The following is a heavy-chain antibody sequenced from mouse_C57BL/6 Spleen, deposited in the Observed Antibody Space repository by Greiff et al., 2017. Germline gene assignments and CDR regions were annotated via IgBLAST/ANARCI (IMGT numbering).Heavy chain of an antibody. J-gene: IGHJ1*03. CDR2: IYPGSGST. Sequence: QVQLQQPGAELVKPGASVKMSCKASGYTFTSYWITWVKQRPGQGLEWIGDIYPGSGSTNYNEKFKSKATLTVDTSSSTAYMQLSSLTSEDSAVXYCASHYYGSSFWYFDVWGTGTTVTVSS. V-gene: IGHV1-55*01. CDR1: GYTFTSYW. D-gene: IGHD1-1*01. CDR3: ASHYYGSSFWYFDV.